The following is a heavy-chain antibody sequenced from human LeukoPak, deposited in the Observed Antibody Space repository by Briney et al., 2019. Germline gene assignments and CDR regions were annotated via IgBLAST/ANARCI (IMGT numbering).Heavy chain of an antibody. CDR2: IYSGSTS. CDR1: GGSFSAYY. Sequence: SETLSLTCGVYGGSFSAYYWSWIRQPPGKGLEWIGGIYSGSTSNYTPSNKRRVTISVATSKNQSPLKLSSVTAADTAVYYCARPIAGAGMHAFDIWGQGTMVTVSS. CDR3: ARPIAGAGMHAFDI. D-gene: IGHD6-13*01. V-gene: IGHV4-34*01. J-gene: IGHJ3*02.